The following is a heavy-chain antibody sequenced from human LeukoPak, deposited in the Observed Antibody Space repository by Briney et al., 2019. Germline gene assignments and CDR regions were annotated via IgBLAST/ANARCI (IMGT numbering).Heavy chain of an antibody. CDR1: GFTFSSYS. V-gene: IGHV3-21*01. CDR2: ISSSSSYI. D-gene: IGHD2-2*01. Sequence: GSLRLSCAASGFTFSSYSMNWVRQAPGKGLEWVSSISSSSSYIYYADSVKGRFTISRDNAKNSLYLQMNSLRAEDTAVYYCARGYCSSTSCYFIELEEGFDYWGQGTLVTVSS. J-gene: IGHJ4*02. CDR3: ARGYCSSTSCYFIELEEGFDY.